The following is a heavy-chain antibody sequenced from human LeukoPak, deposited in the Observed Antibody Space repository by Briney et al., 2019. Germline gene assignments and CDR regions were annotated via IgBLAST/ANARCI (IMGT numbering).Heavy chain of an antibody. V-gene: IGHV3-23*01. CDR3: AKLRGYRGGDYFDY. CDR2: ISGSGGST. D-gene: IGHD1-26*01. CDR1: GFTFSSYA. Sequence: GGSLRLSCAASGFTFSSYAMSWVRLAPGKGLEWVSAISGSGGSTYYADSVKGRFTISRDNSKNTLYLQMNSLRAEDTAIHYSAKLRGYRGGDYFDYWGQGTLVTVSS. J-gene: IGHJ4*02.